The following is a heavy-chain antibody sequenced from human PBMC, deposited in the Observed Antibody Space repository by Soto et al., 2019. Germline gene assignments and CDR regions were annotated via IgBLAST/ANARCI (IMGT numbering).Heavy chain of an antibody. CDR2: IIPILGIA. Sequence: SVKVSCKASGGTFSSYTISWVRQAPGQGLEWMGRIIPILGIANYAQKFQGRVTITADKSTSTAYMELSSLRSEDTAVYYCARVTHRDHIIVGVAAAGDAFDIWGQGTMVTVSS. CDR1: GGTFSSYT. V-gene: IGHV1-69*02. CDR3: ARVTHRDHIIVGVAAAGDAFDI. J-gene: IGHJ3*02. D-gene: IGHD2-15*01.